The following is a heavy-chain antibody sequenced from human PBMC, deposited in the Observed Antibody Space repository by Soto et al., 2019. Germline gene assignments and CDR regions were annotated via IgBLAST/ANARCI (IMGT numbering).Heavy chain of an antibody. CDR2: INHSGST. V-gene: IGHV4-34*01. J-gene: IGHJ4*02. CDR1: GGSFSGYY. D-gene: IGHD2-21*02. Sequence: PSETLSLTCAVYGGSFSGYYWSWIRQPPGKGLEWIGEINHSGSTNYNPPLKSRVTISVDTSKNQFSLKLSSVTAADTAVYYCARGRRTAILPLVYWGQGTLVTVSS. CDR3: ARGRRTAILPLVY.